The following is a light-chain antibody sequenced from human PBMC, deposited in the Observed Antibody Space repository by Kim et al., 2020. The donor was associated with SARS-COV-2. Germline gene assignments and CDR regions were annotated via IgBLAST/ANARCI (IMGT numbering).Light chain of an antibody. CDR1: QSVSSY. V-gene: IGKV3-11*01. CDR2: DAS. J-gene: IGKJ2*02. Sequence: SLSQGERATIYCRASQSVSSYLAWYQQKPGQAHRLLIYDASNRATGIPARFSGSGSGTDFTLTISSLEPEDFAVYYCQQRSNWPGTVGQGTKLEI. CDR3: QQRSNWPGT.